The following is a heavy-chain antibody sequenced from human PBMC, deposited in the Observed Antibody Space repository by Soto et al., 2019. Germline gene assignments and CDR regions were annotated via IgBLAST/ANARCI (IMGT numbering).Heavy chain of an antibody. Sequence: PGGSLRLSCAASGFTFSSYGMHWVRQAPGKGLEWVAVISYDGSNKYYADSVKGRFTISRDNSKNTLYLQMNSLRAEDTAVYYCAKEVYPTPEHIVVVPAADHYYYYGMDVWGQGTTVTVSS. D-gene: IGHD2-2*01. J-gene: IGHJ6*02. CDR2: ISYDGSNK. CDR1: GFTFSSYG. V-gene: IGHV3-30*18. CDR3: AKEVYPTPEHIVVVPAADHYYYYGMDV.